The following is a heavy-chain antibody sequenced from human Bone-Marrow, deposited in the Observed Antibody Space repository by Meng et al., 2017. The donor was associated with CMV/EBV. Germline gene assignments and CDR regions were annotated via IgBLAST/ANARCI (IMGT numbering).Heavy chain of an antibody. CDR2: MNPNSGNT. J-gene: IGHJ4*02. CDR3: ARGSSPGGAYYDFWSGYYTPSPVDY. CDR1: GYTFTSYD. Sequence: ASVKVSCKASGYTFTSYDINWVRQATGQGLEWMGWMNPNSGNTGYAQKFQGRVTITRNTSISTAYMELSSLRSEDTAVYYCARGSSPGGAYYDFWSGYYTPSPVDYWGQGTLVTSPQ. V-gene: IGHV1-8*03. D-gene: IGHD3-3*01.